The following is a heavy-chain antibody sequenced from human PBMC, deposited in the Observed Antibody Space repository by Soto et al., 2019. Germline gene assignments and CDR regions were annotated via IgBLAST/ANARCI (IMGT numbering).Heavy chain of an antibody. Sequence: PSETLSLTCTVSGGSISSYYWSWIRQPPGKGLEWIGYIYYSGSTNYNPSLKSRVTISVDTSKNQFSLKLSSVTAADTAVYHCARHSCSSTSCYAGVDYWGRGTRVTVSS. D-gene: IGHD2-2*01. CDR2: IYYSGST. CDR3: ARHSCSSTSCYAGVDY. V-gene: IGHV4-59*08. CDR1: GGSISSYY. J-gene: IGHJ4*02.